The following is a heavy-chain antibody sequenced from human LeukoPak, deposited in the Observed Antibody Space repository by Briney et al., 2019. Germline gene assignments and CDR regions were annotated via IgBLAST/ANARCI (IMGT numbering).Heavy chain of an antibody. J-gene: IGHJ6*03. Sequence: PSETLSLTCAVYGGSFSGYYWSWIRQPPGKGLEWIGEINHSGSTNYNPSLKSRVTISVDTSKNQFSLKLSSVTAADTAFYYCASQGHHGKIVGTTLSYFYMDVWGKGTTVTVPS. D-gene: IGHD1-26*01. V-gene: IGHV4-34*01. CDR2: INHSGST. CDR3: ASQGHHGKIVGTTLSYFYMDV. CDR1: GGSFSGYY.